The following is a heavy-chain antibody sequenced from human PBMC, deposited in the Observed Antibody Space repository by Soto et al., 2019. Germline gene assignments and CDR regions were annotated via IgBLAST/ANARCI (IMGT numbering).Heavy chain of an antibody. J-gene: IGHJ4*02. CDR1: GFTFSSYY. D-gene: IGHD5-18*01. CDR2: INTAGDT. CDR3: ARVPKGQLWTFDY. Sequence: GGSLRLSCAASGFTFSSYYMNWVRQATGKGLEWVSAINTAGDTFYPGSVKGRFTISRENAKNSLFLQMNSLRAGDTAVYYCARVPKGQLWTFDYLGQGTLVTVSS. V-gene: IGHV3-13*01.